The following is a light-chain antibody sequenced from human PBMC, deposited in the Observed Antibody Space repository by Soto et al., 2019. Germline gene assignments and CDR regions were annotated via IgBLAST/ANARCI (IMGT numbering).Light chain of an antibody. J-gene: IGKJ3*01. CDR2: DAS. CDR3: QKCDYLPI. CDR1: QSVSTR. V-gene: IGKV1-5*02. Sequence: DIQMTQSPSSLSASVGDRVTIICRASQSVSTRLAWYQQKPGKAPKVLIYDASSWAGGVPSRFTGSGSGTEFTLTINSLQPDDFATYYCQKCDYLPIFGPGTTVDFK.